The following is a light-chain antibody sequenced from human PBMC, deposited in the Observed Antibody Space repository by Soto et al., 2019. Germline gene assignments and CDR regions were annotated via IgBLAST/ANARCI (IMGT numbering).Light chain of an antibody. J-gene: IGLJ1*01. CDR1: SSDVGGYKY. CDR3: SSYAGINNLGV. CDR2: EVN. Sequence: QSALTQPPSASGSPGQSVTISCTGTSSDVGGYKYVSWYQQHPDKAPKLMIFEVNKRPSGVPDRFSGSKSGNTASLTVSGLQAEDEADYYCSSYAGINNLGVFGTGTKV. V-gene: IGLV2-8*01.